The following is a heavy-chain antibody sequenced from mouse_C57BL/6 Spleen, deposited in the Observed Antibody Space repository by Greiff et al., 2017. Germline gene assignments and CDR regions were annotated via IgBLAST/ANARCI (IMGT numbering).Heavy chain of an antibody. Sequence: VQLQQPGAELVKPGASVKLSCKASGYTFTSYWMHWVKQRPGQGLEWIGMIHPNSGSTNYNEKFKSKATLTVDKSSSTAYMQLSSLTSEDSAVYYCARWDYGSSDGYFDVWGTGTTVTVSS. D-gene: IGHD1-1*01. CDR2: IHPNSGST. CDR3: ARWDYGSSDGYFDV. CDR1: GYTFTSYW. V-gene: IGHV1-64*01. J-gene: IGHJ1*03.